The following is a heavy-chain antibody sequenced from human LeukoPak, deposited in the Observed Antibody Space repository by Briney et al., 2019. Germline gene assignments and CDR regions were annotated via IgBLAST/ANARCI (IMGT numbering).Heavy chain of an antibody. Sequence: GGSLRLSCAASGFTFSSYDMSWVRQAPGKGLEWVSSISSSSSYIYYADSVKGRFTISRDNAKNSLYLQMNSLRAEDTAVYYCARVGIYDFWSGYTSDYWGQGTLVTVSS. D-gene: IGHD3-3*01. CDR3: ARVGIYDFWSGYTSDY. CDR1: GFTFSSYD. V-gene: IGHV3-21*01. CDR2: ISSSSSYI. J-gene: IGHJ4*02.